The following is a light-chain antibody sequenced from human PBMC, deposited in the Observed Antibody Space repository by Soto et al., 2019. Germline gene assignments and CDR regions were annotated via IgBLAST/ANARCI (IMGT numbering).Light chain of an antibody. CDR3: QQYNNRPRT. J-gene: IGKJ1*01. CDR1: QSVSSN. Sequence: LGFTHSSGTLSQSPGERATLSCSASQSVSSNLAWYQQRPGQAPRLLIYGASTRATGIPARFSGSGSGTEFTLTITSLQSEDFAIYYRQQYNNRPRTFGQGTKVDIK. V-gene: IGKV3-15*01. CDR2: GAS.